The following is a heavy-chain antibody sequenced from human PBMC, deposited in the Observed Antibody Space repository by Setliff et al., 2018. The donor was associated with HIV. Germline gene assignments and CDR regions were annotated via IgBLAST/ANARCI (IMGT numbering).Heavy chain of an antibody. V-gene: IGHV1-3*04. CDR2: LRTGTSDT. Sequence: GASVKVSCKASGYTFTSYSMHWVRQAPGQRLEWMGWLRTGTSDTSYSVKFQGRLTITRDTSANTAYMELSNLRSEDTAVYYCVRRATAAEVFDYWGQGTLVTVSS. J-gene: IGHJ4*02. D-gene: IGHD6-13*01. CDR1: GYTFTSYS. CDR3: VRRATAAEVFDY.